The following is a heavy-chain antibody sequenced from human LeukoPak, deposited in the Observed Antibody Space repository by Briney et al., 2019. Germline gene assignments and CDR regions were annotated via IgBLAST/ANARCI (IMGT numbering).Heavy chain of an antibody. D-gene: IGHD3-10*01. Sequence: PSESLSLTCTVSGGSISSYYWSWIRQPPGKGLEWIGYIYYSGSTNYNPSLKSRVTISVDTSKNQFSLKLNSVTAADTAAYYCTRGFGPGDFYYYYYMDVWGKGTTVTVSS. CDR2: IYYSGST. CDR1: GGSISSYY. V-gene: IGHV4-59*01. J-gene: IGHJ6*03. CDR3: TRGFGPGDFYYYYYMDV.